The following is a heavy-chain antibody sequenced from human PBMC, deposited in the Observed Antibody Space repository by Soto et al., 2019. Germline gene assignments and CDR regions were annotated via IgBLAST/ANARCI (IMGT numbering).Heavy chain of an antibody. CDR1: GFTFSSYG. Sequence: SLRLSCAASGFTFSSYGMHCVRQAPGKGLEWVAVIWYDGSNKYYADSLKGRFTISRDNSKNTLYLQMNSLRAEDTAVYYCAIDNHRTFDFDYLGQGTLVTVSS. J-gene: IGHJ4*02. V-gene: IGHV3-33*01. CDR3: AIDNHRTFDFDY. CDR2: IWYDGSNK.